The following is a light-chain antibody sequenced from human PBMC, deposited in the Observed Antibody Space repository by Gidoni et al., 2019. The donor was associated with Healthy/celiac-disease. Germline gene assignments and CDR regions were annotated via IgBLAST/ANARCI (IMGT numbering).Light chain of an antibody. V-gene: IGKV1-39*01. CDR2: AAS. Sequence: IQMTQSPSSLSASVGDRVTITCRASQSISSYLNWYQQKPGKAPTLLIYAASSLQSGVPSRFSGSGSGTDFTLTISSLQPEDFATYYCKQSYSNPAITLGQGTRLEIK. CDR3: KQSYSNPAIT. J-gene: IGKJ5*01. CDR1: QSISSY.